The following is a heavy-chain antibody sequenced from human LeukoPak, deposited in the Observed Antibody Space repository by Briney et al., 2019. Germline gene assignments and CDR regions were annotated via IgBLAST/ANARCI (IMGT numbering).Heavy chain of an antibody. CDR2: IYDSGST. Sequence: SQTLSLTCTVSGASVRSGDYYWSWIRQPPGKGLEWIGYIYDSGSTYYNPSLKSRITISVDTSENRFPLKLSSVTATDTAVYYCARDCSGGSCYGAFDIWGQGTMVTVSS. D-gene: IGHD2-15*01. CDR3: ARDCSGGSCYGAFDI. CDR1: GASVRSGDYY. J-gene: IGHJ3*02. V-gene: IGHV4-30-4*01.